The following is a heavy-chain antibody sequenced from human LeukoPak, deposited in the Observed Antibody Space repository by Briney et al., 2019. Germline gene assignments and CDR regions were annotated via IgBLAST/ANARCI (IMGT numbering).Heavy chain of an antibody. CDR3: ARVNSPLVEGMVRGAPFPRVLIDY. V-gene: IGHV1-18*01. D-gene: IGHD3-10*01. CDR2: ISAYNGNT. CDR1: GYTFTSYG. J-gene: IGHJ4*02. Sequence: GASVKVSCKASGYTFTSYGISWVRQAPGQGLEWMGWISAYNGNTNYAQKLQGRVTMTTDTSTSTAYVELRSLRSDDTAVYYCARVNSPLVEGMVRGAPFPRVLIDYWGQGTLVTVSS.